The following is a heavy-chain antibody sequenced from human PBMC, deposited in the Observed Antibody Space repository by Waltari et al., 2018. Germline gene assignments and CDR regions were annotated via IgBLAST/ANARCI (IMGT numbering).Heavy chain of an antibody. J-gene: IGHJ4*02. V-gene: IGHV4-61*09. CDR1: GGSISSGSYY. CDR3: ASITGTTNDY. D-gene: IGHD1-7*01. CDR2: IYTSGST. Sequence: QVQLQESGPGLVKPSQTLSLTCTVSGGSISSGSYYWSWIRQPAGKGLEWIGYIYTSGSTNYNPSLKSRVTISVDTSKNQFSLQLNSVTPEDTAVYYCASITGTTNDYWGQETLVTVSS.